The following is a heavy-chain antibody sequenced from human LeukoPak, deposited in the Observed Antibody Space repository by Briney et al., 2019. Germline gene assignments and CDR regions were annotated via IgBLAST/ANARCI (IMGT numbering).Heavy chain of an antibody. V-gene: IGHV4-4*07. CDR2: IYTSGST. D-gene: IGHD6-13*01. J-gene: IGHJ5*02. CDR3: ARVAGIAAADNWFDP. Sequence: SETLSLTCTVSGGSISSYYWSWIRQPAGKGLEWIGRIYTSGSTNYNPSLKSRVTISVDTSKNQFSLKLSSVTPEDTAVYYCARVAGIAAADNWFDPWGQGTLVTVSS. CDR1: GGSISSYY.